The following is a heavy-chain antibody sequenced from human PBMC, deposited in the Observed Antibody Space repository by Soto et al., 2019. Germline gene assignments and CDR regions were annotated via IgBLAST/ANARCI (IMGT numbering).Heavy chain of an antibody. Sequence: SETLSLTCTVSGGSISSYYRSWIRQPPGKGLEWIGYIYDGGSTNYNPSLKSRVTISVDTSKNQFSLKLSYVTAADTAVYYCARDGATSGYYYYYLDVWGKGTTVTVSS. CDR2: IYDGGST. D-gene: IGHD2-15*01. V-gene: IGHV4-59*01. CDR3: ARDGATSGYYYYYLDV. J-gene: IGHJ6*03. CDR1: GGSISSYY.